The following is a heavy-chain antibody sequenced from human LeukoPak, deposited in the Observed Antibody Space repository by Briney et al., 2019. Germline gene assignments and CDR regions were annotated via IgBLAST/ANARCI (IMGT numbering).Heavy chain of an antibody. CDR2: ISAYNGYT. Sequence: ASVKVSCKASGYTFTSYGISWVRQAPGQGLEWMGWISAYNGYTNYAQRHQGRVTMTRDTSISTAYMELSRLRSDDTAVYYCARVPLGGSYLSHFDYWGQGTLVTVSS. V-gene: IGHV1-18*01. CDR1: GYTFTSYG. J-gene: IGHJ4*02. D-gene: IGHD1-26*01. CDR3: ARVPLGGSYLSHFDY.